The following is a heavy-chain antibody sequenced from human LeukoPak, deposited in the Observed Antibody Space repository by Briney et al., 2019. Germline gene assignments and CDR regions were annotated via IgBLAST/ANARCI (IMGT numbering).Heavy chain of an antibody. J-gene: IGHJ4*02. CDR1: GFTFSSYE. CDR3: ARVGYSGSYYVFDY. D-gene: IGHD1-26*01. CDR2: ISISGSCI. Sequence: GGSLRLSCAASGFTFSSYEMNWVRQAPGKGLEWVSYISISGSCIYDADSVKGRFTISRDNAKNSLYLQMNSLRAEDTAVYYCARVGYSGSYYVFDYWGQGTLVTVSS. V-gene: IGHV3-48*03.